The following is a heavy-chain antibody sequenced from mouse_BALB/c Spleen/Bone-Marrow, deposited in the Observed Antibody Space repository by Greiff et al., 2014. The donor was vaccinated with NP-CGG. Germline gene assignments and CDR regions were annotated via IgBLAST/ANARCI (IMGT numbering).Heavy chain of an antibody. CDR1: GYTFSSYW. D-gene: IGHD1-1*01. CDR3: ARHYYGSSHFAY. Sequence: VQLQQSGAELMKPGASVKISCKATGYTFSSYWIEWVKQRPGHGLEWIGEILPGSGSTNYNEKFKGKATFTADTSSNTAYMHLSSLTSEDSAVYYCARHYYGSSHFAYWGQGTLVTVSA. V-gene: IGHV1-9*01. CDR2: ILPGSGST. J-gene: IGHJ3*01.